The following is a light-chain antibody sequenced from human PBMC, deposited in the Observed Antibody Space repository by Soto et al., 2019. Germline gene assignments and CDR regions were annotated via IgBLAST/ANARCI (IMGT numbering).Light chain of an antibody. CDR1: QGIRSA. Sequence: AIQLTQSPSSLSASVGARVTITCLASQGIRSALGWYPQKPGKVPKLLSYAASTLQSGVPSRFSGSGSGTDFTLTISRLEPEDFAVYYCQQYGSSLTWTFGQGTKVDI. CDR2: AAS. CDR3: QQYGSSLTWT. J-gene: IGKJ1*01. V-gene: IGKV1-6*01.